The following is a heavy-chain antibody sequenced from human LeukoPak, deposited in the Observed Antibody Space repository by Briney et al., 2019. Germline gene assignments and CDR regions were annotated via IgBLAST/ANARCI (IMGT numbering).Heavy chain of an antibody. CDR3: ARGGGWSPYYFDY. Sequence: SETLSLTCTVSGGSISSYYWSWVRQPPGKGLEWIGYMYYSGSASYNPSLKNRVTISLDTSKNQFSLKLNSVIAADTAVYYCARGGGWSPYYFDYWGQGTLVTVSS. J-gene: IGHJ4*02. CDR1: GGSISSYY. V-gene: IGHV4-59*01. CDR2: MYYSGSA. D-gene: IGHD6-19*01.